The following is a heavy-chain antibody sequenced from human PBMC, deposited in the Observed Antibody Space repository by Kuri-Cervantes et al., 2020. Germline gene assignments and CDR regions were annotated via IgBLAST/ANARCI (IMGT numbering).Heavy chain of an antibody. Sequence: SETLSLTCAVSGYSISSGYYWGRIRQPPGKGLEWIGYVFYTGSTSYNPSLKSRVTISVDTSKNQFSLRLSSVTAADTAVYYCARRGITMIRGVIETSFDYWGQGTLVTVSS. D-gene: IGHD3-10*01. V-gene: IGHV4-61*01. J-gene: IGHJ4*02. CDR3: ARRGITMIRGVIETSFDY. CDR1: GYSISSGYY. CDR2: VFYTGST.